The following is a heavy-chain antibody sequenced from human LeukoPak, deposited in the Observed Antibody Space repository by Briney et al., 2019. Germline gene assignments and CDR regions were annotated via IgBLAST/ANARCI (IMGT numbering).Heavy chain of an antibody. CDR2: IYYSGST. Sequence: PSETLSLTCTVSGGSISSYYWSWIRQPPGKGLEWIGYIYYSGSTNYNPSLKSRVTISVDTSKNQFSLKLSSVTAADTAVYYCARAAGRYCSSTSCYTPPDYWGQGTLVTVSS. J-gene: IGHJ4*02. V-gene: IGHV4-59*08. CDR3: ARAAGRYCSSTSCYTPPDY. D-gene: IGHD2-2*02. CDR1: GGSISSYY.